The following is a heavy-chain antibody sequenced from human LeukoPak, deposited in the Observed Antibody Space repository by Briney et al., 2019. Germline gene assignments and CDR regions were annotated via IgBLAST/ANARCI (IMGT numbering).Heavy chain of an antibody. CDR3: ARLPTVVKGYYFDY. Sequence: SETLSLTCTVSGGSISSYYWSWIRQPPGKGLEWIGYIYYSGSTNYNPSLKSRVTISVDTSKNQFSLKLSSVTAADTAVYYCARLPTVVKGYYFDYWGQGTLVTVSS. J-gene: IGHJ4*02. CDR1: GGSISSYY. CDR2: IYYSGST. V-gene: IGHV4-59*08. D-gene: IGHD4-23*01.